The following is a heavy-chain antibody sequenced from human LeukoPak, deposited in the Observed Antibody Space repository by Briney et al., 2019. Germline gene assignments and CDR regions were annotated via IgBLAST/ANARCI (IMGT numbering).Heavy chain of an antibody. V-gene: IGHV4-59*01. CDR3: ARDRLRITIFGVVIEDYGMDV. J-gene: IGHJ6*02. Sequence: KSSETLSLTCTVSGGSISSYYWSWIRQPPGKGLEWIGYIYYSGSTNYNPSLKSRVTISVDTSKNQFSLKLSSVTAADTAVYYCARDRLRITIFGVVIEDYGMDVWGQGTTVTVSS. CDR1: GGSISSYY. CDR2: IYYSGST. D-gene: IGHD3-3*01.